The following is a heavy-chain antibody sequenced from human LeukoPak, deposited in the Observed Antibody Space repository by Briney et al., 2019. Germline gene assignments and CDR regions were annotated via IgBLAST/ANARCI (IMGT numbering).Heavy chain of an antibody. Sequence: SETLSLTCAVSGGSFSGYYWSWVRQPPGKGLEWIGEINHSGSTNYNPSLKSRVTISVDTSKNQFSLKLSSVTAADTAVYYCARVPGSYSSGWYYHDCWGQGTLVTVSS. CDR1: GGSFSGYY. J-gene: IGHJ4*02. D-gene: IGHD6-19*01. CDR2: INHSGST. V-gene: IGHV4-34*01. CDR3: ARVPGSYSSGWYYHDC.